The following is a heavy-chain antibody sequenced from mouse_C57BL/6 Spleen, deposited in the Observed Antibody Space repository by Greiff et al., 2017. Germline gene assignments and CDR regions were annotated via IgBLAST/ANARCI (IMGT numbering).Heavy chain of an antibody. CDR2: IYARDGST. CDR1: GYTFTDHT. D-gene: IGHD2-5*01. V-gene: IGHV1-78*01. J-gene: IGHJ3*01. CDR3: AGSGGYSSDDWFAD. Sequence: QVQLKESDAELVKPGASVKISCTVSGYTFTDHTIHWMKQRPEQGLEWIGYIYARDGSTKYNEKLKGKATLTAHKSSSTDYMQLNSLTSEDSAVYVYAGSGGYSSDDWFADWGPGTLVTVSA.